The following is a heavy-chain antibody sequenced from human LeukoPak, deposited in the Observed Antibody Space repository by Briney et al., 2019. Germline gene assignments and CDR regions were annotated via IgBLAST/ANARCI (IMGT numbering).Heavy chain of an antibody. J-gene: IGHJ6*03. CDR2: INPNSGGT. V-gene: IGHV1-2*02. CDR3: ARVSSDIVVVPAAIVYYYYMDV. Sequence: ASVKVSCKASGYTFTGYYMHWVRQAPGQGLEWMGWINPNSGGTNYAQKFQGRVTMTRDTSISTAYMELSRLRSDDTAVYYCARVSSDIVVVPAAIVYYYYMDVWGKGTTVTVSS. D-gene: IGHD2-2*01. CDR1: GYTFTGYY.